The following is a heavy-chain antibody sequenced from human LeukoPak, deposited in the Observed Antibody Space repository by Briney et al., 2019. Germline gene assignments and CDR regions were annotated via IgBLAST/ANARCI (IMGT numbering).Heavy chain of an antibody. Sequence: ASAKVSCKASGYSFTTYDINWVRQAPGQGLEWMGWMNPNSGKTNFAQKFQGRVTMTRTTSISTAYMEVSSLRSEDTAVYYCARGLSPSDYWGQGTLVTVSS. CDR2: MNPNSGKT. CDR1: GYSFTTYD. J-gene: IGHJ4*02. V-gene: IGHV1-8*01. CDR3: ARGLSPSDY.